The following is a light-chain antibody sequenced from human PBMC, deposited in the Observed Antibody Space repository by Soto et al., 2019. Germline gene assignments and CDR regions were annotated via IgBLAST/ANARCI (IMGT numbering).Light chain of an antibody. Sequence: DIQLTQSPSFLSPSIGESVTITCRASQVISTSLAWYQVKPGKAPKLLIYAASTLESGVPSRFSATVSGTEFSLTITSLQPEDFATYYCQQFNSYSRTFGQGTKVEIK. J-gene: IGKJ1*01. CDR1: QVISTS. CDR3: QQFNSYSRT. CDR2: AAS. V-gene: IGKV1-9*01.